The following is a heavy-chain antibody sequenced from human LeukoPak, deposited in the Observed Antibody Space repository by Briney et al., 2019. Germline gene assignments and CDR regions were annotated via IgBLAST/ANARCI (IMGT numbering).Heavy chain of an antibody. CDR2: VKEDGRET. D-gene: IGHD1-26*01. J-gene: IGHJ3*02. CDR3: AKWGAGDAFDI. Sequence: GGSLRLSCVGSGFTFNTYWIHWVRQAPGKGLVWVSRVKEDGRETNYADSVKGRFTLSRDNAKNTVYLQMNSLRVEDTAVYYCAKWGAGDAFDIWGQGTMVTVSS. V-gene: IGHV3-74*01. CDR1: GFTFNTYW.